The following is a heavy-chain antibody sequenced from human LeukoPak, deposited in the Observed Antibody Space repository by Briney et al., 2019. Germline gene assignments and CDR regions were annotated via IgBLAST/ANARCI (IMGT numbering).Heavy chain of an antibody. CDR2: INNNGDIK. J-gene: IGHJ5*02. V-gene: IGHV3-23*01. CDR1: GFTFSSYA. CDR3: ATPWIDP. Sequence: GGSLRLSCAASGFTFSSYAMTWVRQTPGKGLEWVSTINNNGDIKYYADSVEGRFTISRDNSKNTLYLQMNSLRAEDTAVYYCATPWIDPWGQGTLVTVSS.